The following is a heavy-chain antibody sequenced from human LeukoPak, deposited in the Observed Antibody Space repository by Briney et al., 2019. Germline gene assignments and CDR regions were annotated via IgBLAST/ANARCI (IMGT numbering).Heavy chain of an antibody. CDR2: IKQDGSEK. D-gene: IGHD1-26*01. CDR3: ARWEIRGSAHQLDY. J-gene: IGHJ4*02. V-gene: IGHV3-7*01. CDR1: GFTLSSHW. Sequence: GGSLRLSCAASGFTLSSHWMNWGRQAPGKGLEWVADIKQDGSEKYYVGSVKGRFTISRDNAKNSMYLQMNSLRAEDTAVYYCARWEIRGSAHQLDYWGRGTLVTVSS.